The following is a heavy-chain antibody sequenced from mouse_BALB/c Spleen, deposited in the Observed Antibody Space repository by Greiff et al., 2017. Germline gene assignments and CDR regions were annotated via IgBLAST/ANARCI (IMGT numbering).Heavy chain of an antibody. J-gene: IGHJ3*01. D-gene: IGHD2-4*01. V-gene: IGHV5-4*02. CDR2: ISDGGSYT. CDR3: ARRYYDYGGFAY. Sequence: EVHLVESGGGLVKPGGSLKLSCAASGFTFSDYYMYWVRQTPEKRLEWVATISDGGSYTYYPDSVKGRFTISRDNAKNNLYLQMSSLKSEDTAMYYCARRYYDYGGFAYWGQGTLVTVSA. CDR1: GFTFSDYY.